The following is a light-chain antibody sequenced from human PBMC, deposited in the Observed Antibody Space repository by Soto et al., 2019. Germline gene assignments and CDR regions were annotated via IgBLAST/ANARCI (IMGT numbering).Light chain of an antibody. CDR1: SSNIGSNA. CDR2: YDD. V-gene: IGLV1-36*01. J-gene: IGLJ1*01. Sequence: QSVLTQPPSVSGAPRQRVTISCSGSSSNIGSNAVNWSQQFPGKAPKLLIYYDDLVASGVSARFSGSKSGTSASLAISGLQSEDEADYYCAAWDDSTKSHVFGTGTKLTVL. CDR3: AAWDDSTKSHV.